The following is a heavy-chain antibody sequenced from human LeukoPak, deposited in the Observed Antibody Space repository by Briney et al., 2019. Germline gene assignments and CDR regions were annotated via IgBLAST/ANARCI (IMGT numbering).Heavy chain of an antibody. CDR1: GFTLTSSA. J-gene: IGHJ5*02. CDR2: IVVGSGNT. CDR3: AATAAAGTVRWFDP. Sequence: VASVKVSCKASGFTLTSSAMQWVRQARGQRLEWIGWIVVGSGNTNYAQKFQERVTITRDMSTSTAYMELSSLRSEDTAVYYCAATAAAGTVRWFDPWGQGTLVTVSS. D-gene: IGHD6-13*01. V-gene: IGHV1-58*02.